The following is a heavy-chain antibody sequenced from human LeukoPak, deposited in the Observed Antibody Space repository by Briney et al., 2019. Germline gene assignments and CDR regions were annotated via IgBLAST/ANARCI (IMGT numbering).Heavy chain of an antibody. V-gene: IGHV1-18*01. Sequence: ASVKVSCKASGYTFTSYGISWVRQAPGQGLEWMGWISAYNGNTNYAQKLQGRVTMTTDTSTSTAYMELRSLRSDDTAVYYCARDGGDYDSSGYPDYWGQGTLVTVSS. D-gene: IGHD3-22*01. CDR3: ARDGGDYDSSGYPDY. J-gene: IGHJ4*02. CDR1: GYTFTSYG. CDR2: ISAYNGNT.